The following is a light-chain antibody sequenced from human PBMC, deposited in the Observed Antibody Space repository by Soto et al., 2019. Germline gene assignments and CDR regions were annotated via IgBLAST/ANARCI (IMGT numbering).Light chain of an antibody. Sequence: EIRLAQSPGTLSLSPVERPTLCCRPSQSLSSAFLAWYQQKPGQAPRLLIYGASNRATGTPDRFRGSGSGTDFTLTITRLEPEDFAVYYCHQYGSAQWTFGQGTKVDIK. J-gene: IGKJ1*01. CDR1: QSLSSAF. CDR3: HQYGSAQWT. CDR2: GAS. V-gene: IGKV3-20*01.